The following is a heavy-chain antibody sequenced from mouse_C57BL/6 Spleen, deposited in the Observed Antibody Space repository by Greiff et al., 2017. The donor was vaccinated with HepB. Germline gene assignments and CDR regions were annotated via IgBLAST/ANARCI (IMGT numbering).Heavy chain of an antibody. V-gene: IGHV1-31*01. Sequence: EVKLVESGPELVKPGASVKISCKASGYSFTGYYMHWVKQSHGNILDWIGYIYPYNGVSSYNQKFKGKATLTVDKSSSTAYMELRSLTSEDSAVYYCARWDYDEKGYAMDYWGQGTSVTVSS. D-gene: IGHD2-4*01. J-gene: IGHJ4*01. CDR1: GYSFTGYY. CDR3: ARWDYDEKGYAMDY. CDR2: IYPYNGVS.